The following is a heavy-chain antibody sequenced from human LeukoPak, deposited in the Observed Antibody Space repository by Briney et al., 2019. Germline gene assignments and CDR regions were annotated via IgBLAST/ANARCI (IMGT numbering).Heavy chain of an antibody. Sequence: ASVKVSCKASGYTFTSYGISWVRQAPGQGLEWMGWISAYNGNTNYAQKLQGRVTMTTDTSTSTAYMELRSLRSDDTAVYYCARYLHAGQDSSGWYSGLDYWGQGTLVTVSS. CDR1: GYTFTSYG. CDR3: ARYLHAGQDSSGWYSGLDY. J-gene: IGHJ4*02. CDR2: ISAYNGNT. V-gene: IGHV1-18*01. D-gene: IGHD6-19*01.